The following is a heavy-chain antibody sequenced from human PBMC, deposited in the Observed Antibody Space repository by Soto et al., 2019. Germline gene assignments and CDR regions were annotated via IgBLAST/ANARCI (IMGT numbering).Heavy chain of an antibody. J-gene: IGHJ6*02. D-gene: IGHD3-3*01. CDR2: ISAHNGDT. V-gene: IGHV1-18*01. Sequence: QVQLVQSEAEVKKPGASLKVSCRASGYNFANYGISWVRQAPGQGLEWMGWISAHNGDTKYAQKGQGRVSMTADTSTSTAYMEMWSLRSDDTAVYYCARDAAYNDFWGGVMELYSYKMDVWGQGTTVTV. CDR1: GYNFANYG. CDR3: ARDAAYNDFWGGVMELYSYKMDV.